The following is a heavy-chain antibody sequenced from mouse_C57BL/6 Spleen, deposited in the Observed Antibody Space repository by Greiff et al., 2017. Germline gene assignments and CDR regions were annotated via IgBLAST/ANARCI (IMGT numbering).Heavy chain of an antibody. CDR1: GFTFSDYG. V-gene: IGHV5-15*01. CDR3: ARQDYGSSHWYFDV. CDR2: ISNLAYSI. Sequence: EVKLVESGGGLVQPGGSLKLSCAASGFTFSDYGMAWVRQAPRKGPEWVAIISNLAYSIYYADTVTGRFTISRENAKNTLYLEMSSLRSEDTAMYYCARQDYGSSHWYFDVWGTGTTVTVSS. J-gene: IGHJ1*03. D-gene: IGHD1-1*01.